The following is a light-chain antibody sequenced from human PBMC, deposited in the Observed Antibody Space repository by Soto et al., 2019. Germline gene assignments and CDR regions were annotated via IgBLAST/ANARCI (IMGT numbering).Light chain of an antibody. Sequence: EIVMTQSPATLSVSPWERATLSCGASQSVSSYLAWYQQKPGQAPRLLIYDASNRATGIPARFSGSGPGTDFTLTISSLEPEDFAVYYCQQRSNWPIITFGQGTRLEIK. V-gene: IGKV3-11*01. CDR3: QQRSNWPIIT. CDR1: QSVSSY. J-gene: IGKJ5*01. CDR2: DAS.